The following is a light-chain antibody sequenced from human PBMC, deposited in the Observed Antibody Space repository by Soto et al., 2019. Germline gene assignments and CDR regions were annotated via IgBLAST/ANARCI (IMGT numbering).Light chain of an antibody. V-gene: IGLV3-21*02. CDR1: NIGNNS. CDR2: DDS. Sequence: SYELSQPPSVSVAPGQTARITCGGFNIGNNSVHWYQQKPGQAPVLVVYDDSDRPSGIPERFSGSSSGNTATLTISRVEAGDEADYYCQVWDRVSESYVFGSGTKVTVL. J-gene: IGLJ1*01. CDR3: QVWDRVSESYV.